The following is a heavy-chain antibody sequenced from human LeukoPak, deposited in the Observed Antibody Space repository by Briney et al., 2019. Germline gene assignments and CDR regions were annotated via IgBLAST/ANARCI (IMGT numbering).Heavy chain of an antibody. J-gene: IGHJ3*02. D-gene: IGHD6-6*01. CDR3: ARDRTAAWTDDAFDI. CDR1: GFTFSSYW. Sequence: GGSLRLSCAASGFTFSSYWMSWVRQAPGKGLVWEANIKQDGSEKYYVDSVKGRFTISRDNAKNSLYLQMNSLRAEDTAVYYCARDRTAAWTDDAFDIWGQGTMVTVSS. V-gene: IGHV3-7*01. CDR2: IKQDGSEK.